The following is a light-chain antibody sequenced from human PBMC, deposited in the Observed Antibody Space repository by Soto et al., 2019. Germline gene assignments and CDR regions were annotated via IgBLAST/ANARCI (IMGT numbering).Light chain of an antibody. Sequence: QSVLTQPPSASGTPGQRVTISCSGSNSNIGSNTVNWYQQLPGTAPKLLIYYDNLRPSGVPDRISGSKSGTSASLAISGLQSDDEADHYCAAWHDSLNARVLGNGTKVTVL. CDR2: YDN. CDR3: AAWHDSLNARV. V-gene: IGLV1-44*01. J-gene: IGLJ1*01. CDR1: NSNIGSNT.